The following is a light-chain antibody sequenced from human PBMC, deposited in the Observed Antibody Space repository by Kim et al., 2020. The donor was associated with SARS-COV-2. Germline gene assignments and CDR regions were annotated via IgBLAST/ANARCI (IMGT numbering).Light chain of an antibody. V-gene: IGLV1-51*01. J-gene: IGLJ3*02. CDR3: GTWDTNLTAGV. Sequence: GQGVTISCSGSSSNIGNNYVSWYQQLPGTAPKLLIYDNDKRPSGIPDRFSGSKSGTSATLGITGLQTGDEADYHCGTWDTNLTAGVFGGGTKLTVL. CDR2: DND. CDR1: SSNIGNNY.